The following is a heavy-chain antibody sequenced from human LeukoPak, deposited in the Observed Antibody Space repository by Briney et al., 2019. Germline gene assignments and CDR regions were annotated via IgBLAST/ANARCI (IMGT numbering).Heavy chain of an antibody. Sequence: SVKVSCKASGGTFSSYTISWVRQAPGQGLEWMGRIIPILGIANYAQKFLGRVTITADKSTSTAYMELSSLRSEDTAVYYCARGGKVTSPSAFDYWGQGTLVTVSS. V-gene: IGHV1-69*02. J-gene: IGHJ4*02. CDR3: ARGGKVTSPSAFDY. D-gene: IGHD4-17*01. CDR1: GGTFSSYT. CDR2: IIPILGIA.